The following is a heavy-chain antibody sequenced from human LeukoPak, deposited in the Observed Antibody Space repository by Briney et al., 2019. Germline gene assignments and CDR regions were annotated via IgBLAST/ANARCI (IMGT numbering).Heavy chain of an antibody. CDR1: GYTFTSYD. J-gene: IGHJ1*01. V-gene: IGHV1-8*01. Sequence: ASVKVSCKASGYTFTSYDINWVRQATGQGLEWMGWMNPNSGNTGYAQKFQGRVTMTRNTSISTAYMELSSLRSEVTAVYYCAINDNSRRYFQYWGQGTLVTVSS. D-gene: IGHD1-26*01. CDR3: AINDNSRRYFQY. CDR2: MNPNSGNT.